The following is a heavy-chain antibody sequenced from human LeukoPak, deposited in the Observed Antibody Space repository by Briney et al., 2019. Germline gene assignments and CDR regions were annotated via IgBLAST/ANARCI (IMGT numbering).Heavy chain of an antibody. CDR2: IKEDGSML. CDR1: GFTFSSFW. CDR3: ARGSWSNSDGSGSVDY. Sequence: PGGSLTLSCAASGFTFSSFWMSWVRQAPGKGLEWVAHIKEDGSMLSYVDSVKGRFTISRDNAKNSLYLQVNSLRAEDTAVYYCARGSWSNSDGSGSVDYWGQGTLVTVSS. D-gene: IGHD3-22*01. V-gene: IGHV3-7*02. J-gene: IGHJ4*02.